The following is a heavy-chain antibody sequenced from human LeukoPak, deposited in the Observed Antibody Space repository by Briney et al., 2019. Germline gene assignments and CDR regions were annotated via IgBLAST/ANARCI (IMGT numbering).Heavy chain of an antibody. CDR1: GGSISSYY. J-gene: IGHJ2*01. CDR2: IYYSGNT. D-gene: IGHD3-22*01. Sequence: PSETLSLTCTVSGGSISSYYWSWIRQPPGKGLEWIGYIYYSGNTNYNPSLKSRVTISVDTSKNQFSLKLSSVTAADTAVYYCARVYDSSGYLYWYFDLWGRGTLVTVSS. CDR3: ARVYDSSGYLYWYFDL. V-gene: IGHV4-59*01.